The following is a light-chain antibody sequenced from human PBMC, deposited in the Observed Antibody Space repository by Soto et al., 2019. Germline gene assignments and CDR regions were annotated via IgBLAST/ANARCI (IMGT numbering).Light chain of an antibody. CDR1: QSVSGN. J-gene: IGKJ5*01. V-gene: IGKV3-15*01. CDR3: QQYNNWPPIT. Sequence: EVGVTKSPYTLSVSTGERATLSCRASQSVSGNLAWYQQKPGQAPRLLIYDTSTRATGIPARFSGSGSGTEFTLTISSLQSEDFAVYYCQQYNNWPPITFGQGTRLEIK. CDR2: DTS.